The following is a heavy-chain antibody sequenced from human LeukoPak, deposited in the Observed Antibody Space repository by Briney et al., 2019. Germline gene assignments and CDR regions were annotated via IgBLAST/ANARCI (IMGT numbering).Heavy chain of an antibody. CDR2: ISSSRSYI. CDR1: GFTISSHT. CDR3: ARDTYDILTGYYKWAFDI. J-gene: IGHJ3*02. V-gene: IGHV3-21*06. Sequence: GGSLRLSCAASGFTISSHTMNWVRQAPGKGLDWVSSISSSRSYIYYADSVKGRFTTSRDNAKNSLYLQMNSLSAEDTAVYYCARDTYDILTGYYKWAFDIWGQGTMVTVSS. D-gene: IGHD3-9*01.